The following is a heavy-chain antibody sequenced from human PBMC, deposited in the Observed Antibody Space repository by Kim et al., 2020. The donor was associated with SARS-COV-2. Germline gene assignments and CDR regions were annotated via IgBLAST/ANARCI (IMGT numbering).Heavy chain of an antibody. CDR2: IDPSGSYT. Sequence: GESLKISCKEAGSSSTNSWINWVRQMPGKGLEWMGRIDPSGSYTDYSPSFQGHVTISADNSISTAFLQWSSLKASDSAIYYCARPPNSGGNLDYWGEGTL. CDR3: ARPPNSGGNLDY. V-gene: IGHV5-10-1*01. J-gene: IGHJ4*02. D-gene: IGHD6-19*01. CDR1: GSSSTNSW.